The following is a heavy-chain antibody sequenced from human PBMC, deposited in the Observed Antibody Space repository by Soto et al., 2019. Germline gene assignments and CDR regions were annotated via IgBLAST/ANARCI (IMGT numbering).Heavy chain of an antibody. CDR2: ISYDGSNK. D-gene: IGHD2-21*02. CDR3: AKDKVPVVVTAPFDY. Sequence: QVQLVESGGGVVQPGRSLRLSCAASGFTFSSYGMHWVRQAPGKGPEWVAVISYDGSNKYYADSVKGRFTISRDNSKNTLYLQMHSLRAEDTAVYYCAKDKVPVVVTAPFDYWGQGTLVTVSS. CDR1: GFTFSSYG. J-gene: IGHJ4*02. V-gene: IGHV3-30*18.